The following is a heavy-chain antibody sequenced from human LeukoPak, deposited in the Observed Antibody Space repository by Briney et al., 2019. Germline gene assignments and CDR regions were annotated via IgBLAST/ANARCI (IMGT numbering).Heavy chain of an antibody. CDR2: IYYSGST. V-gene: IGHV4-59*01. CDR1: AGSISSYY. D-gene: IGHD3-10*01. CDR3: VRDYGSGSYYKFHDAFDI. Sequence: SETLSLTCTVSAGSISSYYWSWIRQPPGKGLEWIGYIYYSGSTNYNPSLKSRVTISVDTSKNQFSLKLSSVTAADTAVYYCVRDYGSGSYYKFHDAFDIWGQGTMVIVSS. J-gene: IGHJ3*02.